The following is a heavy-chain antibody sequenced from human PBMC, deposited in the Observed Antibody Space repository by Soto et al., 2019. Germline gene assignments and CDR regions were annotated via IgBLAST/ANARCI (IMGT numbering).Heavy chain of an antibody. Sequence: EVQLLESGGGLVQPGGSLRLSCAASGFTFSSYAMSWVRQAPGKGLEWVSAISGSGGSTYYADSVKGRFTISRDNSKNTLYLQMNSLRAEDTVVYYCAKDLEVGVDTDLDYWGQGTLVTVSS. CDR1: GFTFSSYA. V-gene: IGHV3-23*01. J-gene: IGHJ4*02. D-gene: IGHD3-10*01. CDR3: AKDLEVGVDTDLDY. CDR2: ISGSGGST.